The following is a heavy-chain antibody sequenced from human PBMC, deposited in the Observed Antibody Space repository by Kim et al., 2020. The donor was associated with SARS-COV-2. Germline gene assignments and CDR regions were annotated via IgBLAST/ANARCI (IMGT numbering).Heavy chain of an antibody. CDR3: TRLRILGNTDDDAFDI. CDR1: GFTFSGSA. J-gene: IGHJ3*02. V-gene: IGHV3-73*01. Sequence: GGSLRLSCAASGFTFSGSAMHWVRQASGKGLEWVGRIRSKANSYATAYAASVKGRFTISRDDSKNTAYLQMNSLKTEDTAVYYCTRLRILGNTDDDAFDIWGQGTMVTVSS. CDR2: IRSKANSYAT. D-gene: IGHD3-3*01.